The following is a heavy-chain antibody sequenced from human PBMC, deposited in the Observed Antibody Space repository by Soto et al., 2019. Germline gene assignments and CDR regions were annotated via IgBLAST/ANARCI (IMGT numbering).Heavy chain of an antibody. J-gene: IGHJ4*02. D-gene: IGHD3-16*01. CDR1: GFIVSSNH. Sequence: EVQLVETGGGLIQPGGSLRLSCAASGFIVSSNHMSWVRQAPGKGLEWVSIIYTGDRIYYADSVKGQFTISRDNSKNTLYLQMNSLRAEDTAVYYCTRFSGGGYWGQGTLVTVSS. CDR3: TRFSGGGY. CDR2: IYTGDRI. V-gene: IGHV3-53*02.